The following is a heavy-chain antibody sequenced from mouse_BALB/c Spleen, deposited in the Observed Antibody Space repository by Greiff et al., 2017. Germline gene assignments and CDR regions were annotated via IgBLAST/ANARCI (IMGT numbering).Heavy chain of an antibody. CDR2: ISTYYGDA. CDR3: ARRGGYGKNYAMDY. CDR1: GYTFTDYA. J-gene: IGHJ4*01. Sequence: VQLQQSGAELVRPGVSVKISCKGSGYTFTDYAMHWVKQSHAKSLEWIGVISTYYGDASYNQKFKGKATMTVDKSSSTAYMELARLTSEDSAIYYCARRGGYGKNYAMDYWGQGTSVTVSS. V-gene: IGHV1S137*01. D-gene: IGHD2-10*02.